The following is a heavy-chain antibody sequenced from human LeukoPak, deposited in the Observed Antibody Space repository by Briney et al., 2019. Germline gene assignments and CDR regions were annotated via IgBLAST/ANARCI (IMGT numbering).Heavy chain of an antibody. CDR2: FDPEDGET. Sequence: ASVKVSCKVSGYTLTELSMHWVRQAPGKGLEWMGGFDPEDGETIYAQRFQGRVTMTEDTSTDTAYVELSSLRSEDTAVYYCASVKDTAMASYGMDVWGQGTTVTVSS. CDR3: ASVKDTAMASYGMDV. D-gene: IGHD5-18*01. J-gene: IGHJ6*02. V-gene: IGHV1-24*01. CDR1: GYTLTELS.